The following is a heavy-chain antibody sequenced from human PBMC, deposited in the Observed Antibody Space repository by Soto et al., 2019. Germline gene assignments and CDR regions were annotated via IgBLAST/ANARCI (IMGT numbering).Heavy chain of an antibody. CDR2: VYYRESTY. J-gene: IGHJ5*02. Sequence: QVQLQESGPGLVKPSQTLSLTCDVSGGSISSGAYYWTWIRQHPGKGLEWIGYVYYRESTYYYNPSLKSRVSILVDESNNHFSLKLNSVTAADTAVYYCTRAVVGYGHGNWFDPWGQGTLVTVSS. V-gene: IGHV4-31*11. CDR3: TRAVVGYGHGNWFDP. CDR1: GGSISSGAYY. D-gene: IGHD2-21*01.